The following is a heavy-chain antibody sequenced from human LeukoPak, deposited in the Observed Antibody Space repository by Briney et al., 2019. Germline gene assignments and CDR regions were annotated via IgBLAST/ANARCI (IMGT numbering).Heavy chain of an antibody. CDR2: ISSSGSTI. D-gene: IGHD3-22*01. V-gene: IGHV3-11*04. CDR1: GFTFSDSY. CDR3: ARAMIEDAFDI. J-gene: IGHJ3*02. Sequence: GGSLRLSCAASGFTFSDSYMSWIRQAPGKGLEWVSYISSSGSTISYVDSVKGRFTISRDNAKNSLYLQMNSLRADDTAVYYCARAMIEDAFDIWGQGTMVTVSS.